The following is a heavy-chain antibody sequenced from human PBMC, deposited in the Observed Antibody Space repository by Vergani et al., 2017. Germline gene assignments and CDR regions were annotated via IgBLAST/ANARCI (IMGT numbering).Heavy chain of an antibody. J-gene: IGHJ4*02. CDR1: GYTFTSYG. Sequence: QVQLVPSGAEVKKPGASVKVSCKASGYTFTSYGISWVRQAPGQGLEWMGWISAYNGNTNYAQKLQGRVTMTTGTSTSTAYMELRSLRSDDTAVYYCARDGDDRYCTNGVCYLDYWGQGTLVTVSS. V-gene: IGHV1-18*01. D-gene: IGHD2-8*01. CDR2: ISAYNGNT. CDR3: ARDGDDRYCTNGVCYLDY.